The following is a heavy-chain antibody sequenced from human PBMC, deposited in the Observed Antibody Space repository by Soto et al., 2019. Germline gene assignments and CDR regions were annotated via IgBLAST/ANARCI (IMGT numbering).Heavy chain of an antibody. CDR2: ISYDGSNK. D-gene: IGHD3-10*01. CDR3: ARDRGRDYDY. CDR1: GFTFSSYA. Sequence: QVQLVESGGGVVQPGRSLRLSCAASGFTFSSYAMHWVRQAPGKGLEWVAVISYDGSNKYYADSVKGRFTISRDNSKNTLYRQMNSLRAEDTAVYYCARDRGRDYDYWGQGTLVTFSS. V-gene: IGHV3-30-3*01. J-gene: IGHJ4*02.